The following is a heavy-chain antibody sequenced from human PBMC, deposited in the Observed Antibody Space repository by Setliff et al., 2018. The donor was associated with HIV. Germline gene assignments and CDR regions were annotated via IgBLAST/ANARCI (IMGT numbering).Heavy chain of an antibody. CDR1: GFSFGDYW. J-gene: IGHJ6*03. D-gene: IGHD3-22*01. Sequence: GGSLRLSCACSGFSFGDYWMTWVRQAPGKGLEWVASIREDATSKYYVGSVKGRFTISRDNAKNSLYLQMDSLRAEDTAVYYCARAYYHHSGSYWSTDYYYSYIDVWGKGTTVTVSS. V-gene: IGHV3-7*03. CDR3: ARAYYHHSGSYWSTDYYYSYIDV. CDR2: IREDATSK.